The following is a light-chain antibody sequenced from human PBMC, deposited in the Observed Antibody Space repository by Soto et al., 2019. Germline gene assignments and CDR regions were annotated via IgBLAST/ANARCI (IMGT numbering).Light chain of an antibody. CDR3: QQYETSPRT. V-gene: IGKV3-20*01. J-gene: IGKJ1*01. CDR2: VAS. CDR1: QSVSSNF. Sequence: EIVLPQSPGTLSLSPGERTTLSCRATQSVSSNFVDWYQQKPGQTPRLLLYVASSRATGIPDRFSGSGSGTDFTLTISRLEPEDFAVYYCQQYETSPRTFGQGTKVDI.